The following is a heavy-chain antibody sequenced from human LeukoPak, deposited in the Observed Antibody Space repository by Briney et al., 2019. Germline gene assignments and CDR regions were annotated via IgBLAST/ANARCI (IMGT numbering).Heavy chain of an antibody. CDR2: IYYSGST. J-gene: IGHJ4*02. CDR1: GGSINSGAYY. Sequence: SETLSLTCTVSGGSINSGAYYWSWIRQHPGKGPEWIGYIYYSGSTYFNPSLKSRVTISVDTSKNQFSLKLSSVTAADTAVYYCGRGEGGYFDYWGQGTLVTVSS. V-gene: IGHV4-31*03. CDR3: GRGEGGYFDY. D-gene: IGHD2-15*01.